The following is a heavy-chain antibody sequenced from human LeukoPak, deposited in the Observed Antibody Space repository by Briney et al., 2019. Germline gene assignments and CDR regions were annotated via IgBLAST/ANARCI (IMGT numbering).Heavy chain of an antibody. V-gene: IGHV3-21*01. CDR3: ARVGIQLWFGGIGAFDI. CDR2: ISSSSSYI. D-gene: IGHD5-18*01. J-gene: IGHJ3*02. Sequence: GGSLRLSCAASGFTFSTYSMNWVRQAPGKGLEWVSSISSSSSYIYYADSVKGRFTISRDNAKNSLYLQMNSLRAEDTAVYYCARVGIQLWFGGIGAFDIWGQGTMVTVSS. CDR1: GFTFSTYS.